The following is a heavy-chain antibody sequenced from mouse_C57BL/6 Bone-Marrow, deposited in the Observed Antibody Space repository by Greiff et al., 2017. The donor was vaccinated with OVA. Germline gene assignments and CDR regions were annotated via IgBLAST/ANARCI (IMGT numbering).Heavy chain of an antibody. CDR2: FHPYNDDT. J-gene: IGHJ4*01. CDR1: GYTFTTYP. D-gene: IGHD2-4*01. Sequence: VKLVESGAELVKPGASVKMSCKASGYTFTTYPIEWMKQNHGKSLEWIGNFHPYNDDTKYNEKFKGKATLTVEKSSSTVYLELSRLTSDDSAVYYCARRGYYDYDDGDYYAMDYWGQGTSVTVSS. CDR3: ARRGYYDYDDGDYYAMDY. V-gene: IGHV1-47*01.